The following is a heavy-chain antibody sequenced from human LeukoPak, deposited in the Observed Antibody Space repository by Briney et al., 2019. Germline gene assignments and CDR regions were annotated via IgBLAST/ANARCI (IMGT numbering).Heavy chain of an antibody. CDR1: GGSISSGSYY. CDR3: ARADGITGTRYYFDY. CDR2: MYTSGST. D-gene: IGHD1-20*01. J-gene: IGHJ4*02. Sequence: SQTLSLTCTVSGGSISSGSYYWSWIRQPAGKGLEWIGRMYTSGSTNYNPSLKSRVTISVDTSKNQFSLKLSSVTAADTAVYYCARADGITGTRYYFDYWGQGTLVTVSS. V-gene: IGHV4-61*02.